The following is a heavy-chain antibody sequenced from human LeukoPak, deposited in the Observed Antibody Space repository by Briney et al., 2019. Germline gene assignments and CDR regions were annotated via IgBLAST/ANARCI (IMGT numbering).Heavy chain of an antibody. CDR1: GGSISSYY. D-gene: IGHD3-10*01. Sequence: SETLSLTCTVSGGSISSYYWGWIRQPPGKGLEWIGYISYSGSTNYNPSLKSRVTISVDTSRNQFSLKLSSVTAADTAVYYCARGRLGGSGSYYNVLDYWGQGTLVTVSS. J-gene: IGHJ4*02. V-gene: IGHV4-59*01. CDR2: ISYSGST. CDR3: ARGRLGGSGSYYNVLDY.